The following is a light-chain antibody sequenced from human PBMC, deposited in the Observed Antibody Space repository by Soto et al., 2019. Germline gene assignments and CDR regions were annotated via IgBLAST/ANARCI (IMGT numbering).Light chain of an antibody. CDR2: AAS. CDR1: QSVTSNY. Sequence: EVVLTQSPGTVSLSPGERATLSCRASQSVTSNYLAWYQQKPGQAPMLLIYAASSSATGIPDRFSGSGSATDVPLSISRLEPEDFAVYYCHQYGSSITWTFGQGTKVEIK. V-gene: IGKV3-20*01. CDR3: HQYGSSITWT. J-gene: IGKJ1*01.